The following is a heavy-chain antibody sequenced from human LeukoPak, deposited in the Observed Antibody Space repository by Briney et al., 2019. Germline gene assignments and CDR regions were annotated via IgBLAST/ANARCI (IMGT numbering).Heavy chain of an antibody. V-gene: IGHV3-30*18. CDR1: GFTFSSYG. Sequence: GRSLRLSCAASGFTFSSYGMHWVRQAPGKGLEWVAVISYDGSNKYYADSVKGRFTIPRDNSKNTLYLQMNSLRAEDTAVYYCAKDKGGSYASYGMDVWGQGTTVTVSS. CDR2: ISYDGSNK. CDR3: AKDKGGSYASYGMDV. D-gene: IGHD2-15*01. J-gene: IGHJ6*02.